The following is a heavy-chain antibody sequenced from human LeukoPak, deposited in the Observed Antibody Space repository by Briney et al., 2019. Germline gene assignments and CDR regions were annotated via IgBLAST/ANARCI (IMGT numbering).Heavy chain of an antibody. CDR2: ISSSSSNI. J-gene: IGHJ4*02. V-gene: IGHV3-21*01. CDR1: GFTFSDYS. Sequence: GGSLRLSCAASGFTFSDYSMNWGRQAPGKGLEWVSSISSSSSNIYYADSVKGRFTISRDNAKDSLYLEMNSLRAEDTAVYYCARACARTNCYTEDWGQGTLVTVSS. CDR3: ARACARTNCYTED. D-gene: IGHD2-2*01.